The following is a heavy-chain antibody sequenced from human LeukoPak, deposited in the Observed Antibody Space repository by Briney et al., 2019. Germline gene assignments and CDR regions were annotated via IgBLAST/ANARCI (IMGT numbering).Heavy chain of an antibody. D-gene: IGHD1-7*01. CDR1: GGSIRSRNYY. Sequence: SETLSLTCTVSGGSIRSRNYYWAWIRQPPGKGLEWIGSSYYSGSTNYNPSLKSRVTISVDTSKNQFSLKLSSVTAADTAVYYCARDANWNSSLYYYYMDVWGKGTTVTVSS. J-gene: IGHJ6*03. CDR2: SYYSGST. CDR3: ARDANWNSSLYYYYMDV. V-gene: IGHV4-39*07.